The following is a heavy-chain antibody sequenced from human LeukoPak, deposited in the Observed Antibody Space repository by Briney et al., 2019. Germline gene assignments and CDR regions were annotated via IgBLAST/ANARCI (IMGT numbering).Heavy chain of an antibody. D-gene: IGHD4-17*01. CDR2: ISGSSSYI. V-gene: IGHV3-21*01. Sequence: GGSLRLSCAASGFTFSSYSMNWVRQAPGKGLEWVSSISGSSSYIYYADSVKGRFTISRDNAKNSLYLQMNSLRAEDTAVYYCARVYGDYGIYYYYYYGMDVWGKGTTVTVSS. CDR3: ARVYGDYGIYYYYYYGMDV. J-gene: IGHJ6*04. CDR1: GFTFSSYS.